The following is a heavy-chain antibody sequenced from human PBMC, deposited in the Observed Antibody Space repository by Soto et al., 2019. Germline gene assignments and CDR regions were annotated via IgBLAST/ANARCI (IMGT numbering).Heavy chain of an antibody. CDR2: ISGSGGST. Sequence: PGGSLRLSCAASGFTFSSYAMSWVRQAPGKGLEWVSAISGSGGSTYYADSVKGRFTISRDNSKNTLYLQMNSLRAEDTAVYYCAKDRTPSIVVVNINDYWGQGTLVTVSS. V-gene: IGHV3-23*01. CDR1: GFTFSSYA. J-gene: IGHJ4*02. D-gene: IGHD3-22*01. CDR3: AKDRTPSIVVVNINDY.